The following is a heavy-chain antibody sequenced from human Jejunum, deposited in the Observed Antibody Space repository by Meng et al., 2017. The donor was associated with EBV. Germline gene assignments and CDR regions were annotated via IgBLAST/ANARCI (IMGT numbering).Heavy chain of an antibody. D-gene: IGHD2-15*01. CDR2: IHYGESA. CDR1: GTSISSSVFW. Sequence: QLQLRESGQGLVKPSETRSLACTFSGTSISSSVFWWGWSLQPPGIGLQSIGNIHYGESAYYDPSLKNRVTISLDTSKNQFSLKLTSVTAADTAIYYCARDHCSGSSGDTCYHQDWGQGKLVTVAS. J-gene: IGHJ4*02. CDR3: ARDHCSGSSGDTCYHQD. V-gene: IGHV4-39*07.